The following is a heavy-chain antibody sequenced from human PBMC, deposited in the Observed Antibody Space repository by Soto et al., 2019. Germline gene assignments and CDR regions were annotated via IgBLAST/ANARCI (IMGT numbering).Heavy chain of an antibody. CDR1: GFTFSSYS. D-gene: IGHD6-19*01. Sequence: PGGSLRLSCAASGFTFSSYSMNWVRQAPGKGLEWVSYISSSSSTIYYADSVKGRFTISRDNAKNSLYLQMNSLRAEDTAVYYCASFNYGIAVADYYGMDVWGQGTTVTVSS. CDR2: ISSSSSTI. V-gene: IGHV3-48*01. J-gene: IGHJ6*02. CDR3: ASFNYGIAVADYYGMDV.